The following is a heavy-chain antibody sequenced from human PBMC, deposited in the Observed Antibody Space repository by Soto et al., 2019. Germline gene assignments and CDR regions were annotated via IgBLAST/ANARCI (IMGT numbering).Heavy chain of an antibody. CDR1: GGSFSGYY. CDR3: ARGDHSFSIDY. D-gene: IGHD5-18*01. V-gene: IGHV4-34*01. J-gene: IGHJ4*02. CDR2: INHSGST. Sequence: PSETLSLTCAVYGGSFSGYYWSWIRQPPGKGLEWIGEINHSGSTNYNPSLKSRVTISVDTSKNQFSLKLSSVTAADTAVYYCARGDHSFSIDYWGQGTLVTVSS.